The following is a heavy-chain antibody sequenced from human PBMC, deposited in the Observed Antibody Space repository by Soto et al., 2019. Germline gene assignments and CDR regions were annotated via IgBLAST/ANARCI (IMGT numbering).Heavy chain of an antibody. V-gene: IGHV4-39*01. CDR2: MYYSGCS. CDR3: SKILVGATRLSATDC. D-gene: IGHD5-12*01. CDR1: GGSINNGNYF. Sequence: PSETLSLTCTVSGGSINNGNYFWGWIRQPPGKGLEWIASMYYSGCSYYNPSLKSRVTISAYTSKNQFSLKLRSVTAADTAVYYCSKILVGATRLSATDCWGHGPLVTVSS. J-gene: IGHJ4*03.